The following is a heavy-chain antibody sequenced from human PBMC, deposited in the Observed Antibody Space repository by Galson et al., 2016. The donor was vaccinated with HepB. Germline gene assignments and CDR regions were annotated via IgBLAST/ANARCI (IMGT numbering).Heavy chain of an antibody. CDR1: GFMFSKYA. D-gene: IGHD3-22*01. CDR3: ARDPYSFDSTGFSYFLQH. Sequence: SLRLSCAVSGFMFSKYAMHWVRQAPGKGPEWLAVISYDGDTQFFAASMKGRLTISRYNPKSTLYLQLSNLGPEDTAKYFCARDPYSFDSTGFSYFLQHWGQGTLVTVSS. J-gene: IGHJ4*02. V-gene: IGHV3-30*15. CDR2: ISYDGDTQ.